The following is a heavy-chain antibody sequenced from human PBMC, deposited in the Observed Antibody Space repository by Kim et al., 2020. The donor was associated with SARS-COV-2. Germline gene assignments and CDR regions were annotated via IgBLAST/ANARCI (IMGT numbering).Heavy chain of an antibody. V-gene: IGHV1-69*13. Sequence: SVKVSCKASGGTFSSYAISWVRQAPGQGLEWMGGIIPIFGTANYAQKFQGRVTITADESTSTAYMELSSLRSEDTAVYYCARDSQQLVGPDYYYYGMDVWGQGTTVTVSS. CDR3: ARDSQQLVGPDYYYYGMDV. CDR2: IIPIFGTA. J-gene: IGHJ6*02. D-gene: IGHD6-13*01. CDR1: GGTFSSYA.